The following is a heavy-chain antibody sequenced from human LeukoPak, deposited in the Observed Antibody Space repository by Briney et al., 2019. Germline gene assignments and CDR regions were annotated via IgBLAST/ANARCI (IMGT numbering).Heavy chain of an antibody. Sequence: PGGSLRLSCAASGFTFSSYGMHWVRQALGKGLEWVAVVSYDGSNKYYADSVKGRFTISRDNSKNTLYLQMNSLRAEDTAVYYCAKELRGYSYGLRNNWFDPWGQGTLVTVSS. J-gene: IGHJ5*02. V-gene: IGHV3-30*18. CDR1: GFTFSSYG. D-gene: IGHD5-18*01. CDR3: AKELRGYSYGLRNNWFDP. CDR2: VSYDGSNK.